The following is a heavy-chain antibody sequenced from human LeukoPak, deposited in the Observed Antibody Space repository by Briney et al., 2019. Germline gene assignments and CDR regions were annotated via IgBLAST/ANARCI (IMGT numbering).Heavy chain of an antibody. J-gene: IGHJ6*02. CDR2: ISYVGSNK. CDR1: GFTFSSYG. CDR3: AKVPHYCSSSSCYKTDYYYGMDV. Sequence: GGSLRLSCAASGFTFSSYGMRCVCGAPGGGLGRGSDISYVGSNKYYADSVKGRFTISRDNSKNTLYLQMNSLRAEDTAVYYCAKVPHYCSSSSCYKTDYYYGMDVWGQGTTVTVSS. V-gene: IGHV3-30*18. D-gene: IGHD2-2*02.